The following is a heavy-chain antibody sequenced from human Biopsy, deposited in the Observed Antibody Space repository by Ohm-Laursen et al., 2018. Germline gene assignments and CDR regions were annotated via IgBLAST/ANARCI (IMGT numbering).Heavy chain of an antibody. CDR2: IIPIIGTT. Sequence: ASVKVSCKASGGTFGSYAISWVRQAPGQGLEWMGRIIPIIGTTNYAQKFQGRLTITADEYTSTAYMELNSLTSEDTAIYYCARDRGYYSDRTVPGYFDLWGRGTLVTVSS. CDR3: ARDRGYYSDRTVPGYFDL. D-gene: IGHD3-22*01. CDR1: GGTFGSYA. V-gene: IGHV1-69*11. J-gene: IGHJ2*01.